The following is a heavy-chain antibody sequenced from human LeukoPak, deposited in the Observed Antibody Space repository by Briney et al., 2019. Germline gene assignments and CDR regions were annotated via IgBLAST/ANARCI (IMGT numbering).Heavy chain of an antibody. Sequence: SETLSPTCTVSGGSVSSGSYYWSWIRQPPGKGLEWIGYIYYSGSTNYNPSLKSRVTISVDTSKNQFSLKLSSVTAADTAVYYCAREQTNGYSYGYTDYWGQGTLVTVSS. V-gene: IGHV4-61*01. CDR2: IYYSGST. CDR3: AREQTNGYSYGYTDY. J-gene: IGHJ4*02. CDR1: GGSVSSGSYY. D-gene: IGHD5-18*01.